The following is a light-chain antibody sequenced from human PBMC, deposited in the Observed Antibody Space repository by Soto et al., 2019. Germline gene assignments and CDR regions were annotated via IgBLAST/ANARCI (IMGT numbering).Light chain of an antibody. Sequence: DIVLPQSPLSLPVTPGEPASISCSSSQSLLHSNGYNYLDWYLQKPGQSPQLLIYLGSYRASGVPDRFSGSGSGTDFTLKISRVEAEDVGVYYCMQALQTLLTFGGGTKVDIK. CDR2: LGS. J-gene: IGKJ4*01. V-gene: IGKV2-28*01. CDR1: QSLLHSNGYNY. CDR3: MQALQTLLT.